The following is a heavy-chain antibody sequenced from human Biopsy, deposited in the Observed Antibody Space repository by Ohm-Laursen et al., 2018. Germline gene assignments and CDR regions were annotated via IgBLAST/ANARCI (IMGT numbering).Heavy chain of an antibody. CDR3: ARGDYFDSNGYFWFDP. D-gene: IGHD3-22*01. CDR2: IFNSANT. Sequence: TLSLTCTVSGGSISSGGSYWSWIRQRPGKCLEWIGYIFNSANTYYNPSLKNLITISGDTSKNQFSLKLNSVTAADTAVYYCARGDYFDSNGYFWFDPWGQGTLVTVSS. J-gene: IGHJ5*02. V-gene: IGHV4-31*01. CDR1: GGSISSGGSY.